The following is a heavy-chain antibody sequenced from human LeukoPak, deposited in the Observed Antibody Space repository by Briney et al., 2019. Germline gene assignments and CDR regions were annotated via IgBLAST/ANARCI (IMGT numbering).Heavy chain of an antibody. CDR3: ARAALESRYFDWPGTFDI. Sequence: PGGSLRLSCAASGFTFSSNGMNWVRQAPGKGLEWVSYISATGGTIYYADSVKGRFTISRDNAKNSLYLQMNSLRAEDTAVYYCARAALESRYFDWPGTFDIWGQGTKVTVSS. J-gene: IGHJ3*02. CDR1: GFTFSSNG. CDR2: ISATGGTI. D-gene: IGHD3-9*01. V-gene: IGHV3-48*04.